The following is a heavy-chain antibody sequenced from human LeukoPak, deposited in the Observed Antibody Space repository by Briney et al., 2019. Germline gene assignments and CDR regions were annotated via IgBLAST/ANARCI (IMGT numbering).Heavy chain of an antibody. J-gene: IGHJ3*02. D-gene: IGHD3-22*01. CDR2: IYYSGST. Sequence: SETLSLTCAVYGGSFSGYYWSWIRQPPGKGLEWIGYIYYSGSTYYNPSLKSRVTISVDTSKNQFSLKLSSVTAADTAVYYCARESSSGYPGHDAFDIWGQGTMVTVSS. CDR3: ARESSSGYPGHDAFDI. CDR1: GGSFSGYY. V-gene: IGHV4-30-4*01.